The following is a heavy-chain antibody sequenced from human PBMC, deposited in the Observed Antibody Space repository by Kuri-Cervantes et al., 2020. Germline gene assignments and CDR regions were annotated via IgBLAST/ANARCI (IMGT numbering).Heavy chain of an antibody. D-gene: IGHD3-3*01. J-gene: IGHJ6*02. CDR2: IKQDGSEK. Sequence: GGSLRLSCAASGFTFSSYWMSWVRQAPGKGLEWVANIKQDGSEKYYVDSVKGRFTISRDNAKNSLYLQMTSLRAEDTAVYYCARDLRGYDFWKGGYYYYYGMDVWGQGTTVTVSS. CDR1: GFTFSSYW. CDR3: ARDLRGYDFWKGGYYYYYGMDV. V-gene: IGHV3-7*01.